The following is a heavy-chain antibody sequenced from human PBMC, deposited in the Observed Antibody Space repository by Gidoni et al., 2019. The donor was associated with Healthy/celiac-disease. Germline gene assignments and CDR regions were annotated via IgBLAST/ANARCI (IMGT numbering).Heavy chain of an antibody. CDR3: ARVERTRGGDYYYYYMDV. V-gene: IGHV3-30*01. J-gene: IGHJ6*03. CDR2: ISYDGSNK. Sequence: QVQLVESGGGVVQPGRSLRLSCAASGFTFSSYAMHWVRQAPGKGLAWVAVISYDGSNKYYADSVKGRFTISRDNSKNTMYLQMNSLRAEDTAVYYCARVERTRGGDYYYYYMDVWGKGTTVTVSS. CDR1: GFTFSSYA. D-gene: IGHD1-1*01.